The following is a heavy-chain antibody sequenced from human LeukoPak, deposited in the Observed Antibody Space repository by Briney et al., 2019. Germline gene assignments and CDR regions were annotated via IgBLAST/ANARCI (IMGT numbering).Heavy chain of an antibody. D-gene: IGHD5-18*01. V-gene: IGHV3-74*01. CDR3: ASDTVDTAVGIDY. J-gene: IGHJ4*02. CDR1: GFTFSRHW. Sequence: GGSLKLSCAASGFTFSRHWMHWVRQAPGKGLVWVSRSNSDGSSTNYADSVKGRFTISRDNAKNTLYLQMNSLRAEDTAVYYCASDTVDTAVGIDYWGQGTLVTVSS. CDR2: SNSDGSST.